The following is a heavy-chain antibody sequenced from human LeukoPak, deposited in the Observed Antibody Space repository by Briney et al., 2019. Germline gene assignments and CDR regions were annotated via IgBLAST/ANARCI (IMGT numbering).Heavy chain of an antibody. CDR3: ARALGYCSGGSCTRGYNWFDP. CDR2: IYYGGST. J-gene: IGHJ5*02. CDR1: GGSISSSDYY. Sequence: PSETLSLTCIVSGGSISSSDYYWGWIRQPPGKGLEWIGSIYYGGSTYYNPSLKSRVTISVDTSMNQFSLKLSFVTTADTAVYYCARALGYCSGGSCTRGYNWFDPWGQGTLVTVPS. V-gene: IGHV4-39*01. D-gene: IGHD2-15*01.